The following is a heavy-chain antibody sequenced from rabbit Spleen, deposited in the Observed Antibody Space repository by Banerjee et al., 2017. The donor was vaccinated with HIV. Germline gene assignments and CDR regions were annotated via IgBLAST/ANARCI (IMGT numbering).Heavy chain of an antibody. CDR2: IGAGSGTT. Sequence: QSLEESGGGLVKPGASLTLTCKASGFSFSSGYYMSWVRQAPGKGLEWIGCIGAGSGTTYYASWVNGRFTISKTSSTTVTLRMTSLTAADTATYFCARDLVGVIGWNFYLWGPGTLGHRL. D-gene: IGHD1-1*01. J-gene: IGHJ4*01. V-gene: IGHV1S40*01. CDR1: GFSFSSGYY. CDR3: ARDLVGVIGWNFYL.